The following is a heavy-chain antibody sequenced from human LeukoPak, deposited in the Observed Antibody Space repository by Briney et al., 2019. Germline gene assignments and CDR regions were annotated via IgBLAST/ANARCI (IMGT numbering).Heavy chain of an antibody. CDR2: INHSGST. D-gene: IGHD5-18*01. CDR3: ASSTAMVLKFDY. CDR1: GGSFSGYY. V-gene: IGHV4-34*09. J-gene: IGHJ4*02. Sequence: PSETLSLTCAVYGGSFSGYYWSWIRQPPGKGLEWIGEINHSGSTNYNPSLKSRVTISVDTSKNQFSLKPSSVTAADTAVYYCASSTAMVLKFDYWGQGTLVTVSS.